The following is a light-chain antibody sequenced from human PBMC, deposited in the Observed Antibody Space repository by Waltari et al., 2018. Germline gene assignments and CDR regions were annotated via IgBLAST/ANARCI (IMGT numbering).Light chain of an antibody. CDR2: EVH. V-gene: IGLV2-23*01. CDR1: HYDVSGYDL. CDR3: CSYVGVTTVL. Sequence: QSALTQPASVSGSPGQSITISCTGTHYDVSGYDLVSRYQHHPGKAPTLIIYEVHRRPSGVSNRFSGSKSGNTASLTISGLQAEDEAHYYCCSYVGVTTVLFGGGTTVAV. J-gene: IGLJ2*01.